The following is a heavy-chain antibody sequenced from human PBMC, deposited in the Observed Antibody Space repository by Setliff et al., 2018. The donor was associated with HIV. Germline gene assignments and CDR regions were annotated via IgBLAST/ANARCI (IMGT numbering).Heavy chain of an antibody. CDR1: GYTFNTYP. CDR3: AREPPTSNPTLQYAFDL. J-gene: IGHJ3*01. CDR2: SSPNGNT. Sequence: ASVKVSCKASGYTFNTYPINWVRQAPGQGLEWLGWSSPNGNTKNHHKFEGRITMTTDTPTTTAFMELRSLTSDDTAVYFCAREPPTSNPTLQYAFDLWGQGTMVTVSS. V-gene: IGHV1-18*01. D-gene: IGHD4-4*01.